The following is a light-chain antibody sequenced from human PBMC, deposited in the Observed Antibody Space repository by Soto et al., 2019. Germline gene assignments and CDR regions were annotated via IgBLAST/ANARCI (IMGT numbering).Light chain of an antibody. V-gene: IGKV3-11*01. Sequence: IVLTQSPATLSLSPGERATLSCRASQSVSSYLAWYQQKPGQAPRLLIYDASNRATGIPARFSGSGSGTDFTLTISSLEPEDFAVYYCQQRSKWPLTFGEGSKVEIX. J-gene: IGKJ4*01. CDR2: DAS. CDR3: QQRSKWPLT. CDR1: QSVSSY.